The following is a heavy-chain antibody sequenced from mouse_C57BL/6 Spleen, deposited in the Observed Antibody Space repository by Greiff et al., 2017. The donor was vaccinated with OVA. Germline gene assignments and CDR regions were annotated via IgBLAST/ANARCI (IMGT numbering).Heavy chain of an antibody. CDR1: GYTFTDYN. D-gene: IGHD2-3*01. CDR2: INPNNGGT. Sequence: VQLKESGPELVKPGASVKIPCKASGYTFTDYNMDWVKQSHGKSLEWIGDINPNNGGTTYNQKFKGKATLTVDKSSSTAYMELRSLTSEDTAVYYCARIDGYFDYWGQGTTLTVSS. CDR3: ARIDGYFDY. V-gene: IGHV1-18*01. J-gene: IGHJ2*01.